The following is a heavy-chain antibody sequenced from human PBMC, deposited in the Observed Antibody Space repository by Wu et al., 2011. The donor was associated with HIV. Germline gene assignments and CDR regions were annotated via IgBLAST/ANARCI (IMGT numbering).Heavy chain of an antibody. V-gene: IGHV1-69*11. CDR1: GGTFSTYA. Sequence: QVQLVQSGAEVKKPGSSVKVSCKASGGTFSTYAFSWVRQAPGQGPEWMGRVIPILGTTNYAXKFQGRVTITADESTSTTYLELSSLRSEDTAVYYCARVHGYSSSWAIYYYYYMDVWGKGTTVTVSS. CDR3: ARVHGYSSSWAIYYYYYMDV. J-gene: IGHJ6*03. D-gene: IGHD6-13*01. CDR2: VIPILGTT.